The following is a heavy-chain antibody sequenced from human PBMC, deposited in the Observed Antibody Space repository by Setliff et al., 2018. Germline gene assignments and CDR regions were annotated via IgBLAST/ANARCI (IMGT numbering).Heavy chain of an antibody. CDR3: ERLVRYCTATACQRTSGDDL. CDR1: GDTFSTYA. CDR2: INNYSFKT. V-gene: IGHV1-18*01. J-gene: IGHJ5*02. Sequence: GASVKVSCKASGDTFSTYALSWVRQAPGQGLEWMGWINNYSFKTNYPQRLQDRVTLTTDTSTNTAYLDLRSLRSDDTAVYYCERLVRYCTATACQRTSGDDLWGQGTLVTVSS. D-gene: IGHD2-8*01.